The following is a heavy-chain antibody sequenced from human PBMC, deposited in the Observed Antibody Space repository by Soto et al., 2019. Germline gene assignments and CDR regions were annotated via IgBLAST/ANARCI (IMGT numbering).Heavy chain of an antibody. V-gene: IGHV3-33*01. CDR1: GFILSSYG. CDR2: IWYDGSNK. Sequence: QVQLVESGGGVVQPGKSLRLSCAGSGFILSSYGMHWVRQAPGKGPEWVAVIWYDGSNKYHADSVKGRFTVSRDNSKNTLYLQMDSLRAEDTAVYYCASDSGRGESRSFDFWGQGTVVTVSS. J-gene: IGHJ3*01. CDR3: ASDSGRGESRSFDF.